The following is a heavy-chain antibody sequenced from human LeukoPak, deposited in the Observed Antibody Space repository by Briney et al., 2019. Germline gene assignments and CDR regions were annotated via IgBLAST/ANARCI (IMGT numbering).Heavy chain of an antibody. J-gene: IGHJ4*02. D-gene: IGHD3-10*01. V-gene: IGHV3-30*02. CDR2: IRYDGSNK. CDR3: AKDPHPFRGVIVFFDY. CDR1: GFTFSSYG. Sequence: PGGSLRLSCAASGFTFSSYGMHWVRQAPGKGLEWVAFIRYDGSNKYYADSVKGRFTISRDNSENTLYLQMNSLRAEDTAAYYCAKDPHPFRGVIVFFDYWGQGTLVTVSS.